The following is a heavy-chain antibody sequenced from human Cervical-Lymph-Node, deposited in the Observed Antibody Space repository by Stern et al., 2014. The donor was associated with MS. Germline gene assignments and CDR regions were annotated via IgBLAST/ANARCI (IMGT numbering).Heavy chain of an antibody. CDR3: ARADTSLGYFDY. J-gene: IGHJ4*02. Sequence: EVQLVESGGGLVQPGGSLRLSCAPSGFPFSSSWMHWVRQAPGKGLVWVSRISTDGSTTKYADSVKGRFTISRDSAKNTLYMQMNSLRVEDTAVYYCARADTSLGYFDYWGQGTLVTVSS. D-gene: IGHD2-2*01. CDR1: GFPFSSSW. V-gene: IGHV3-74*02. CDR2: ISTDGSTT.